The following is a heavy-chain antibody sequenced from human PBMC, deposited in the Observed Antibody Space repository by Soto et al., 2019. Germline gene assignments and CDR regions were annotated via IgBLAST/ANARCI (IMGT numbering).Heavy chain of an antibody. Sequence: GSLRLSCAASGFTFSSYWMSWVRQAPGKGLGWVANIKQDGSEKYYVDSVKGRFTISRDNAKNSLYLQMNSLRAEDTAVYYCAREVSSGWLHPDYWGQGTLVTVSS. D-gene: IGHD6-19*01. CDR2: IKQDGSEK. CDR1: GFTFSSYW. V-gene: IGHV3-7*01. J-gene: IGHJ4*02. CDR3: AREVSSGWLHPDY.